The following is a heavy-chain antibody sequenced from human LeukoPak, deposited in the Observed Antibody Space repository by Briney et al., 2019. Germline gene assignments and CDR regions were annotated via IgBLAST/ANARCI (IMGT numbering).Heavy chain of an antibody. J-gene: IGHJ4*02. D-gene: IGHD1-14*01. CDR3: AREEYNRMFFDY. V-gene: IGHV3-30-3*01. Sequence: GRSLRLSCAASGFSFRNHAMHWVRQAPGKGLEWVAVMSYDGSNKYYVDSVKGRLTISRENSKNTLYLQMNSLRAEDTAVYYCAREEYNRMFFDYWGQGTLVTVSS. CDR1: GFSFRNHA. CDR2: MSYDGSNK.